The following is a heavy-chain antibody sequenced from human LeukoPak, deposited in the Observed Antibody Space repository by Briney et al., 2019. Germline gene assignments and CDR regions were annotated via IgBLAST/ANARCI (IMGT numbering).Heavy chain of an antibody. Sequence: KASQTLSLTCTVSGGSISSGSYYWSWIRQPAGKGLEWIGRIYTSGSTNYNPSLKSRVTISVDTSKNQFSLKLSSVTAADTAVYYCARVEYYYYYMDVWGKGTTVTISS. V-gene: IGHV4-61*02. D-gene: IGHD3-3*01. CDR1: GGSISSGSYY. CDR2: IYTSGST. J-gene: IGHJ6*03. CDR3: ARVEYYYYYMDV.